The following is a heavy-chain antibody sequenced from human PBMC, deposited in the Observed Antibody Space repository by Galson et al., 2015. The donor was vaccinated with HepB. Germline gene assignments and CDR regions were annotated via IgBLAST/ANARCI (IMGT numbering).Heavy chain of an antibody. CDR1: GGSISSSTYY. CDR2: IYHSGST. V-gene: IGHV4-39*07. D-gene: IGHD3-9*01. Sequence: SETLSLTCTVSGGSISSSTYYWGWIRQPPGKGLEWIGSIYHSGSTYYNPSLKRRVTISVDTSKNQFSLKLSSVTAADTAEYYCARRGYDILTGYSTFDYWGQGTLVTVSS. J-gene: IGHJ4*02. CDR3: ARRGYDILTGYSTFDY.